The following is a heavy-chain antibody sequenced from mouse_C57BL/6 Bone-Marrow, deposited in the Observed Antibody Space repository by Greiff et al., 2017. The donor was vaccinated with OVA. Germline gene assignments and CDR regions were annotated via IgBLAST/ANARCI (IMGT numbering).Heavy chain of an antibody. CDR1: GYTFTSYG. CDR3: ARDGITTVVATDYYAMDY. Sequence: VQLQQSGAELARPGASVKLSCKASGYTFTSYGISWVKQRTGQGLEWIGEIYPRSGNTYYNEKFKGKATLTADKSSSTAYMELRSLTSEDSAVYFCARDGITTVVATDYYAMDYWGQGTSVTVSS. J-gene: IGHJ4*01. D-gene: IGHD1-1*01. CDR2: IYPRSGNT. V-gene: IGHV1-81*01.